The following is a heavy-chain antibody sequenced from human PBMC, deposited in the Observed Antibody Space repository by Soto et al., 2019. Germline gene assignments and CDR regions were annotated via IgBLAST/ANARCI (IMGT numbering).Heavy chain of an antibody. V-gene: IGHV4-34*01. CDR1: GGSFSGYY. CDR2: INHSGST. CDR3: ASPPDFWSGYSFDY. J-gene: IGHJ4*02. D-gene: IGHD3-3*01. Sequence: NPSETLSLTCAVYGGSFSGYYWSWIRQPPGKGLEWIGEINHSGSTNYNPSLKSRVTISVDTSKNQFSLKLSSVTAADTAVYYCASPPDFWSGYSFDYWGQGTLVTVSS.